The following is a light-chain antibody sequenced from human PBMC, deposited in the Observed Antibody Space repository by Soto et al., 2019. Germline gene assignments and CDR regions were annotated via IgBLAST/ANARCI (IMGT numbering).Light chain of an antibody. CDR1: QSISSW. CDR2: RAS. V-gene: IGKV1-5*03. CDR3: QQYDSSVYT. J-gene: IGKJ2*01. Sequence: DIQMTQSPSTLSASVGDRVTITCRASQSISSWLAWYQQKPGKAPKLLIYRASRLGNGVPSRFSGSVSGTEFTLTISSLQPDDFATYYCQQYDSSVYTFGQGTKLEIK.